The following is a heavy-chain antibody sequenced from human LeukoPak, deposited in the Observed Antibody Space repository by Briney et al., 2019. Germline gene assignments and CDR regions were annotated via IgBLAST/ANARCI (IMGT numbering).Heavy chain of an antibody. V-gene: IGHV3-74*01. D-gene: IGHD6-13*01. CDR3: AKGGSSSPRSTFDY. J-gene: IGHJ4*02. Sequence: PGGSLRLSCAASGFTFSSYWMHWVRQAPGKGLVWVSHINGDGSTTSYADSVKGRFTISRDNAENTVYLQMNSLRAEDTAVYYCAKGGSSSPRSTFDYWGQGTLLTVSS. CDR1: GFTFSSYW. CDR2: INGDGSTT.